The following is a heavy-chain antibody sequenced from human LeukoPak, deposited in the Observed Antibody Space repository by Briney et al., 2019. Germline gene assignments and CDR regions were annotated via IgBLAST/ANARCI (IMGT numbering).Heavy chain of an antibody. CDR1: GFTFGDYA. Sequence: GRSLRLSCAASGFTFGDYAMHWVRHAPGKGLGWVSGISWNSGSIGYADSVKGRFTISRDNAKKSLYLQMNSLRAEDTALYYCAKNRVRLFRNWFDPWGQGTLVTVSS. CDR2: ISWNSGSI. D-gene: IGHD5-12*01. J-gene: IGHJ5*02. CDR3: AKNRVRLFRNWFDP. V-gene: IGHV3-9*01.